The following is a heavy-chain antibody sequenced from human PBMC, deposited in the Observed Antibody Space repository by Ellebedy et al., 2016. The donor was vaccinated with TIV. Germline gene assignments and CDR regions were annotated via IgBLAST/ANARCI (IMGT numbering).Heavy chain of an antibody. CDR1: GFTFSNYD. D-gene: IGHD4/OR15-4a*01. CDR3: ARRASGANSYSDPFDI. V-gene: IGHV3-13*01. Sequence: GGSLRLSCAASGFTFSNYDMHWVRQGTGKDLEWVSGIGIAGDTYYSGSVKGRFTISRENARDSFYPQMNSLRAGDTAVYYCARRASGANSYSDPFDIWGQGTMVSVSS. CDR2: IGIAGDT. J-gene: IGHJ3*02.